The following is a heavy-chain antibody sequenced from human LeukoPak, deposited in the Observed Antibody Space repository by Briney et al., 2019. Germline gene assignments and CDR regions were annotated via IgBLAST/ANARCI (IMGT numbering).Heavy chain of an antibody. V-gene: IGHV3-33*06. D-gene: IGHD6-19*01. Sequence: PGGPLRLSCAASGFTFRTFAMDWVRQAPGKGLEWVAAIWFDGTEGPDKNYADSVRGRFLISRDDSKNTLFLQMNNLRAEDTAVYYCAKEAGSGWRYFDNWGQGTLVTVSS. CDR1: GFTFRTFA. J-gene: IGHJ4*02. CDR3: AKEAGSGWRYFDN. CDR2: IWFDGTEGPDK.